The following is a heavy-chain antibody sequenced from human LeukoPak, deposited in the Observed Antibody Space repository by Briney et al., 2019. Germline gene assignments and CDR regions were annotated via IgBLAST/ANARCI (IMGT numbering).Heavy chain of an antibody. CDR3: ARVGCTSTSCLAN. J-gene: IGHJ4*02. D-gene: IGHD2-2*01. Sequence: GGSLRLSCAVSGLTFISYWMTWVRQAPGKGLELVANIKQDGSEKYYVDSVKGRFTISRDNAKNSLYLQMSSVRAEDTAVYYCARVGCTSTSCLANWGQGTLVTVSS. CDR2: IKQDGSEK. V-gene: IGHV3-7*01. CDR1: GLTFISYW.